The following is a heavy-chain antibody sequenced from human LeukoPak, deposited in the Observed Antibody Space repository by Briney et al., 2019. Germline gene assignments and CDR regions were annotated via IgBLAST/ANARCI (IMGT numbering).Heavy chain of an antibody. CDR2: ISAYNGNT. V-gene: IGHV1-18*01. Sequence: ASVKVSCKASGYTFTSYGISWVRQAPGQGLEWMGWISAYNGNTNYAQKLQGRITMTTDTSTSTAYMELRSLRSDDTAVYYCARDLRSSGYYWYFDLWGRGTLVTVSS. CDR3: ARDLRSSGYYWYFDL. J-gene: IGHJ2*01. D-gene: IGHD6-19*01. CDR1: GYTFTSYG.